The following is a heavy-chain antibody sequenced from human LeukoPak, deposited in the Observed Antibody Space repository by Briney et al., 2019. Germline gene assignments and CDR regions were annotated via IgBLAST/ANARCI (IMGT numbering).Heavy chain of an antibody. J-gene: IGHJ6*03. CDR1: GFTFSNYA. D-gene: IGHD5-18*01. CDR2: LGGGGIDT. V-gene: IGHV3-23*01. CDR3: ARARVDTAMDTYYYYYMDV. Sequence: GSLRLSCAASGFTFSNYAMSWVRQAPGKGLEWVSTLGGGGIDTYYADSVKGRFTISRDNAKNTLYLQMNSLRAEDTAVYYCARARVDTAMDTYYYYYMDVWGKGTTVTVSS.